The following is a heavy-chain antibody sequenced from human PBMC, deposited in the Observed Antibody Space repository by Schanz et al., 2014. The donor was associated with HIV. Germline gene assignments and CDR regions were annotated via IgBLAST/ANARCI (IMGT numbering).Heavy chain of an antibody. Sequence: EVQLVESGGGSAQPWGSLRLSCTVSGFTYSNYWMSWVRQAPGKGLEWVSSISGAGGSTFLADSVRGRFTISRDNSKNPLYLQMNSLRVEDTAVYYCARFHADCSGGRCYHGLWDYWGQGTLVTVSS. CDR2: ISGAGGST. D-gene: IGHD2-15*01. V-gene: IGHV3-23*04. CDR1: GFTYSNYW. CDR3: ARFHADCSGGRCYHGLWDY. J-gene: IGHJ4*02.